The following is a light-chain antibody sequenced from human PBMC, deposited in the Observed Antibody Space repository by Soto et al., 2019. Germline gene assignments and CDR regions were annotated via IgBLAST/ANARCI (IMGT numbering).Light chain of an antibody. J-gene: IGKJ4*01. V-gene: IGKV1D-12*01. Sequence: DIQMTQSPSSVSASVGDRVTITCRASQGIRSWLAWYQQKPGKAPKLLISSASSLQSGVPSRFSGSGFGSDFTLTISGLQPEDLATYYCQQSDTFPATFGGGTRVEIK. CDR3: QQSDTFPAT. CDR1: QGIRSW. CDR2: SAS.